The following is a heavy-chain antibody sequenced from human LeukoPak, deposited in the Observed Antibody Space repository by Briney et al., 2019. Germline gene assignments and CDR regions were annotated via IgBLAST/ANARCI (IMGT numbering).Heavy chain of an antibody. CDR3: ARDQRYCSSSSCPWEPFDY. CDR2: IKQDGSEK. Sequence: HPGGSLRLSCAASGFTFSSYWMSWVRQAPGEGLEWVGNIKQDGSEKYYVDSVKGRFTISRDNAKNSLYLQMNSLRAEDTAVYYCARDQRYCSSSSCPWEPFDYWGQGTLVTVSS. V-gene: IGHV3-7*05. CDR1: GFTFSSYW. J-gene: IGHJ4*02. D-gene: IGHD2-2*01.